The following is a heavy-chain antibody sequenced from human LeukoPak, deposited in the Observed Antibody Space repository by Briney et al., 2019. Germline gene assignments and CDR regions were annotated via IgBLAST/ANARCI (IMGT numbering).Heavy chain of an antibody. CDR1: GFTVSSKY. D-gene: IGHD2-2*01. CDR2: IYSGGST. J-gene: IGHJ4*02. Sequence: GSLRLSCEVSGFTVSSKYLSWVRQAPGKGLEWVSLIYSGGSTYYADFVKGRFTISRDNSENTLYLQMNSLRAEDTAVYYCARDGEYCSSTSCYADYWGQGTLVTVSS. V-gene: IGHV3-66*01. CDR3: ARDGEYCSSTSCYADY.